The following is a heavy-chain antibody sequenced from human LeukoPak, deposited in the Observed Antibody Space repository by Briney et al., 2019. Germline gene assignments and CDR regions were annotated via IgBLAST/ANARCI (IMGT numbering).Heavy chain of an antibody. J-gene: IGHJ4*02. Sequence: GASVKVSCKASGYIFTRYGISWVRQAPGQGLEWMGWISAHYVNTNYAQKFQGRLTMTTDTSTNTVYMELRSLRPDDTAVYYCARDFFHGHCSGLSCFLLDYWGQGSLVTVSS. CDR2: ISAHYVNT. CDR1: GYIFTRYG. CDR3: ARDFFHGHCSGLSCFLLDY. V-gene: IGHV1-18*01. D-gene: IGHD2-15*01.